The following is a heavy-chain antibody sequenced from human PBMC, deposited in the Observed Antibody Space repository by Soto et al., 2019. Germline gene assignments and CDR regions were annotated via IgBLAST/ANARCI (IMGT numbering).Heavy chain of an antibody. Sequence: ASVKVSCKASGYTFTSYGISWVRQAPGQGLEWMGWISAYNGNTNYAQKLQGRVTMTTDTSTSTAYMELRSLRSDDTDVYYCERRTAGWAAAGTGYYYYGMDVWGQGTTVTVSS. V-gene: IGHV1-18*01. J-gene: IGHJ6*02. CDR3: ERRTAGWAAAGTGYYYYGMDV. CDR1: GYTFTSYG. CDR2: ISAYNGNT. D-gene: IGHD6-13*01.